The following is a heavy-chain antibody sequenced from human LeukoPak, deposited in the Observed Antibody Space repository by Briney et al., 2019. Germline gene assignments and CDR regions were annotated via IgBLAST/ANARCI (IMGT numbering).Heavy chain of an antibody. Sequence: PSETLSLTCAVYSGSFSGYNWSWIRQPPGKGLEWIGEIYHSGSTNYNPSLKSRVTISVDTSKNQFSLKLSSVTAADTAVYYCARGLATMVRGVVLDFWGQGTLVTVSS. CDR3: ARGLATMVRGVVLDF. CDR2: IYHSGST. D-gene: IGHD3-10*01. J-gene: IGHJ4*02. CDR1: SGSFSGYN. V-gene: IGHV4-34*01.